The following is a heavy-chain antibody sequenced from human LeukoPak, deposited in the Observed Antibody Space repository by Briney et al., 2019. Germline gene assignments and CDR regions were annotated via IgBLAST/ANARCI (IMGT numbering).Heavy chain of an antibody. Sequence: SXXLSLTXTVSVGSISSSCYYWDWIRQPPGKGLEWIGSICYSGSTYYNPSLKSRVTISVDTSTNQFSLKLSSVTAADTAVYYCARVEVSHYYGSGSYYFYYFDYWGQGTLVTVSS. D-gene: IGHD3-10*01. J-gene: IGHJ4*02. CDR1: VGSISSSCYY. CDR3: ARVEVSHYYGSGSYYFYYFDY. V-gene: IGHV4-39*07. CDR2: ICYSGST.